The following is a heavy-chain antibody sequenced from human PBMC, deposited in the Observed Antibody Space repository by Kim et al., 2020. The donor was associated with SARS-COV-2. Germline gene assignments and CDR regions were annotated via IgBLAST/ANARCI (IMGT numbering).Heavy chain of an antibody. V-gene: IGHV4-34*01. CDR3: ARGKKGYCTNGVCYGNYYYYYGMDV. J-gene: IGHJ6*02. Sequence: SETLSLTCAVYGGSFSGYYWSWIRQPPGKGLEWIGEINHSGSTNYNPSLKSRVTISVDTSKNQFSLKLSSVTAADTAVYYYARGKKGYCTNGVCYGNYYYYYGMDVWGQGTTVTVSS. CDR1: GGSFSGYY. CDR2: INHSGST. D-gene: IGHD2-8*01.